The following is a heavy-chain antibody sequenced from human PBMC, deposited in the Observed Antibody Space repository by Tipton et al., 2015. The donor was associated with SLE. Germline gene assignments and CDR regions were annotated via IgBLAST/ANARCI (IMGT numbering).Heavy chain of an antibody. CDR3: ATADDSWGRYLACDS. CDR1: GGSISDYY. J-gene: IGHJ6*02. V-gene: IGHV4-59*01. Sequence: TLSLTCTVSGGSISDYYWTWIRQPPGKGLEWIGYIFYSGGTNYNPSLKSRVTISGDTSKNQFSLRLSSVTAADTAVYYCATADDSWGRYLACDSWGQGTTVTVSS. CDR2: IFYSGGT. D-gene: IGHD3-3*01.